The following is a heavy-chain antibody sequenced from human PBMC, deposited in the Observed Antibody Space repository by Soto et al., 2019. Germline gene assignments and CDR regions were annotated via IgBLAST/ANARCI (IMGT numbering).Heavy chain of an antibody. D-gene: IGHD1-26*01. J-gene: IGHJ5*02. CDR2: ISATGSTF. Sequence: LRLSCAASGFAFSDYYLTWIRQAPGKGLEWVSYISATGSTFYYADSVKGRFTISRDNSKSTVYLELNNLSAEDTAVYHCAKNQGVELVPLATVDWFDPWGQGSVVTVSS. CDR3: AKNQGVELVPLATVDWFDP. CDR1: GFAFSDYY. V-gene: IGHV3-11*01.